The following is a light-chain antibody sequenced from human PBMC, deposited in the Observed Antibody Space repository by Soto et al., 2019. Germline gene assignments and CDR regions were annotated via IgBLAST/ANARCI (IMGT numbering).Light chain of an antibody. Sequence: QSVLTQPPSVSGPPGQRVTISCTGSSSNFGAGYDVHWYQQLPGTAPKLLIYGNSNRPSGVPDRFSGSKSGTSASLAITGLQAEDEADYYCQSYDSSLSAVVFGGGTKLTVL. J-gene: IGLJ2*01. CDR2: GNS. CDR3: QSYDSSLSAVV. CDR1: SSNFGAGYD. V-gene: IGLV1-40*01.